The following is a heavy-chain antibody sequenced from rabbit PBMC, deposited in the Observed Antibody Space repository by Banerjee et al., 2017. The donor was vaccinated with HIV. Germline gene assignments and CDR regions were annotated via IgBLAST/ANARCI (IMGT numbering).Heavy chain of an antibody. Sequence: HLKESGGGLVQPGGSLTLSCKASGFDFSSYFMSWVCQAPGKGLEWIGCIYAGGGGAFYASWVNGRFTISSDNAQSTVDLQMNSLTAADTATYFCARDLAGVTGWNFGLWGPGTLVTVS. CDR1: GFDFSSYF. D-gene: IGHD4-1*01. CDR2: IYAGGGGA. J-gene: IGHJ4*01. V-gene: IGHV1S7*01. CDR3: ARDLAGVTGWNFGL.